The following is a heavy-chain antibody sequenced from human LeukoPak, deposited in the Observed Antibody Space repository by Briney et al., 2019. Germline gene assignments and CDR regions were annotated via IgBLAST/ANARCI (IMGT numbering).Heavy chain of an antibody. CDR1: GGSISSGGYY. V-gene: IGHV4-31*03. CDR2: IYYSGST. D-gene: IGHD3-10*01. Sequence: SETLSLTCTVSGGSISSGGYYWSWIRQHPGKGLEWIGYIYYSGSTYYNPSLKSRVTISVDTSKNQFSLKLSSVTAAYTAVYYCARVARNYYGSGSDTFDYWGQGTLVTVSS. CDR3: ARVARNYYGSGSDTFDY. J-gene: IGHJ4*02.